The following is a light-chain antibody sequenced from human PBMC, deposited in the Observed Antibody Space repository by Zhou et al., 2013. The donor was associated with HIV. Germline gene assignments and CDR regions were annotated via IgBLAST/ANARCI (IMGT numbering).Light chain of an antibody. V-gene: IGKV3-15*01. CDR3: QQYNRWPPLT. J-gene: IGKJ4*01. Sequence: EIVLTQSPVTLSLSPGERATLSCRASQSVSDRYLAWYQQKSGQAPRLLIYGASTRATGVPVRFSGSGSGTEFTLTIAGLQSEDVAVYYCQQYNRWPPLTFGGGTKVEMK. CDR2: GAS. CDR1: QSVSDRY.